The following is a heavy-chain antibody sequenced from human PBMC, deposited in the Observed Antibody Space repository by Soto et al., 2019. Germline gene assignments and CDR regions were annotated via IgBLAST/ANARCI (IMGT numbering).Heavy chain of an antibody. V-gene: IGHV2-26*01. J-gene: IGHJ4*02. CDR1: GFPLSNARTS. Sequence: QVTLKESGPVLVKPTEPLTLTCTDPGFPLSNARTSVSWIRQPPGKALEWLAHIFSYDAKSYSASLKSRLTISKDTSKSQVVLTMTNMDPVDTATYYCARIRGWGWLGPNDYWGQGTLVTVSS. CDR2: IFSYDAK. CDR3: ARIRGWGWLGPNDY. D-gene: IGHD3-10*01.